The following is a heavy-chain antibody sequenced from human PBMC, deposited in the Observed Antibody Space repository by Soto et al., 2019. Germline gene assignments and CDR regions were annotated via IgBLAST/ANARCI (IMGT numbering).Heavy chain of an antibody. CDR2: IYWDDDK. V-gene: IGHV2-5*02. CDR1: ELSLSTSGVG. CDR3: VHSHVLRWFGFDS. J-gene: IGHJ4*02. Sequence: QITLKESGPTLVEPTQTLTLTCTFSELSLSTSGVGVGWIRQPPGKALEWLALIYWDDDKRYSPSLKSRLTITKVTSNNQVVLTKPNMDPVDTATYYCVHSHVLRWFGFDSWGQGTLVTVPS. D-gene: IGHD3-10*01.